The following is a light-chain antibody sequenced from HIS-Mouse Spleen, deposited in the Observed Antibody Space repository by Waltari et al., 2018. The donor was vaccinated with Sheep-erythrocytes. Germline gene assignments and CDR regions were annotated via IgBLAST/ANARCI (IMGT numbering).Light chain of an antibody. CDR3: CSYAGSYNHV. CDR2: DVS. J-gene: IGLJ1*01. Sequence: QSVLTQPRSVSGPPGQSVTISCTATSSDVGGYNYVSWYQQHPGKAPKLMIYDVSKRPSGVPDRFSGSKSGNTASLTISGLQAEDEADYYCCSYAGSYNHVFATGTKVTVL. CDR1: SSDVGGYNY. V-gene: IGLV2-11*01.